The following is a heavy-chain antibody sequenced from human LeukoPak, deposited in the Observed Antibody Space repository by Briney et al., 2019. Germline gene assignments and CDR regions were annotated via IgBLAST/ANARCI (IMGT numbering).Heavy chain of an antibody. CDR1: GFTFGDYS. CDR3: SRDGLDYYGSGSYRGFDY. J-gene: IGHJ4*02. Sequence: PGGSLRLSCTASGFTFGDYSMSWVRQAPGKGLEYIGFIRTKDFGGTTEYAASVKGRFTISRDDSKSIAYLQIHSLKGEDTAVYYCSRDGLDYYGSGSYRGFDYWGQGTLVTVSS. CDR2: IRTKDFGGTT. V-gene: IGHV3-49*04. D-gene: IGHD3-10*01.